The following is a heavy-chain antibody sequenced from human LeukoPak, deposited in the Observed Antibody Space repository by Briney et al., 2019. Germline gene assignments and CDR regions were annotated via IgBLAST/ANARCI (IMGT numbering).Heavy chain of an antibody. J-gene: IGHJ4*02. CDR3: AISGSSYNNDFDY. Sequence: ASVKVSCKASRGTFSSYVISWVRQAPGQGLEWMGGIIPIFGTANYAQKFQGRVTITADESTSTAYMELSSLRSEDTAEYYCAISGSSYNNDFDYGGQGTLVTVSS. CDR1: RGTFSSYV. CDR2: IIPIFGTA. D-gene: IGHD3-10*01. V-gene: IGHV1-69*13.